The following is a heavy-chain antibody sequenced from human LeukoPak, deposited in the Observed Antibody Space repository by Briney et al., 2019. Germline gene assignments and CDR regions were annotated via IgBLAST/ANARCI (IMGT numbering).Heavy chain of an antibody. D-gene: IGHD2-2*02. CDR2: ISGSGGST. Sequence: PAGSLRLSCAASAFTFSSYAMSWVRQAPGKGLEWVSAISGSGGSTYYADSVKGRFTISRDNSKNTLYLQMSSVRAEDTAVYYCARRLLGYCSSTSCYTGSWFDPWGQGTLVTVSS. CDR3: ARRLLGYCSSTSCYTGSWFDP. CDR1: AFTFSSYA. J-gene: IGHJ5*02. V-gene: IGHV3-23*01.